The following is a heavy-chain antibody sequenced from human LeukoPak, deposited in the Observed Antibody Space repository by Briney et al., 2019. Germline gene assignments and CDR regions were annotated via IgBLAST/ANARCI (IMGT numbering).Heavy chain of an antibody. CDR1: GGSISSRGYY. D-gene: IGHD1-26*01. Sequence: SETLSLTCTVSGGSISSRGYYWGWIRQPPGKGLEWIASIYYTGSTYYNPSLKSRVTISVDASKNQLSLTLSSLSAADTAVYYCARHEYSGSYYGLSWFDPWGQGTLVTVSS. CDR2: IYYTGST. V-gene: IGHV4-39*01. J-gene: IGHJ5*02. CDR3: ARHEYSGSYYGLSWFDP.